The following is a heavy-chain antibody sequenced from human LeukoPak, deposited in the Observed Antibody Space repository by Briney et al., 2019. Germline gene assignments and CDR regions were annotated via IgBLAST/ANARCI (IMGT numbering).Heavy chain of an antibody. CDR2: IYYSGST. CDR3: ARRGYCSGGSCYRWFDP. D-gene: IGHD2-15*01. J-gene: IGHJ5*02. CDR1: GGSISSSSYY. Sequence: SETLSLTCTVSGGSISSSSYYWGWIRQPPGKGLEWIGSIYYSGSTYYNPSLKSRVTISVDTSKSQFSLKLSSVTAADTAVYYCARRGYCSGGSCYRWFDPWGQGTLVTVSS. V-gene: IGHV4-39*01.